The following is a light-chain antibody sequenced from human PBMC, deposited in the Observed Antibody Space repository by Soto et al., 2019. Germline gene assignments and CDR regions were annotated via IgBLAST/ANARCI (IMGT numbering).Light chain of an antibody. Sequence: DIQMTHSPSSLSASVGDRVTITCRASQSISSYLNWYQQKPGKAPKLLIYAASSLQGGVTSRFSGSGSGTDFTLTISSLQPEDVATYYCQKYNSALQTFGQGTKVDIK. V-gene: IGKV1-39*01. CDR2: AAS. CDR1: QSISSY. CDR3: QKYNSALQT. J-gene: IGKJ1*01.